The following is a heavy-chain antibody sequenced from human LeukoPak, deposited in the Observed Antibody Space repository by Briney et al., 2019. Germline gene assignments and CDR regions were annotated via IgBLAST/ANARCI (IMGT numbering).Heavy chain of an antibody. V-gene: IGHV3-20*04. CDR3: AKDFGINGVAY. CDR1: GFTFKDYG. D-gene: IGHD2-15*01. CDR2: INWNGGGT. J-gene: IGHJ4*02. Sequence: GRSLRLSCAVTGFTFKDYGMHWVRQPPGKGLEWVSSINWNGGGTDYADSVKGRFTISRDNSKNTLYLQMNSLRAEDTAVYYCAKDFGINGVAYWGQGTLVTVSS.